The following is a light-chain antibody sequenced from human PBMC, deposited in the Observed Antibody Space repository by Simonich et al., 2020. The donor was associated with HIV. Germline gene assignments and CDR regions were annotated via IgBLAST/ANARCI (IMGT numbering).Light chain of an antibody. CDR3: QQYSSSVWT. J-gene: IGKJ1*01. V-gene: IGKV3D-20*01. Sequence: EIVLTQSPGTLSLSPGERATLSCRASQRISSSFLAWDPQKPGLAPRLLIYDASTRATGIPDRYRGSGSGTDYTLTISRLEPEDFAVYYCQQYSSSVWTFGQGTKVEIK. CDR2: DAS. CDR1: QRISSSF.